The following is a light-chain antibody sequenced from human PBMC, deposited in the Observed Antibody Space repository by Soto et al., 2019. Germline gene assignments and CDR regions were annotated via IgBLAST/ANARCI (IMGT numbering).Light chain of an antibody. J-gene: IGKJ1*01. Sequence: IQMPQSPSTLSGSVCDSVTITCRASQSINSWLAWYQQKPGKAPKLLIYEASNLESGVPSRFGGSGSGTEFTLTISSLQPDDFATYYCQQYYSYSWTFGQGTKVDIK. CDR2: EAS. V-gene: IGKV1-5*01. CDR3: QQYYSYSWT. CDR1: QSINSW.